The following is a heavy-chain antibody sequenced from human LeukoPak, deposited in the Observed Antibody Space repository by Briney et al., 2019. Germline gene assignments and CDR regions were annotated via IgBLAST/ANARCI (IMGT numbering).Heavy chain of an antibody. CDR2: ISYSGST. CDR3: ARAAYCSGASCYFDY. Sequence: NPSETLSLTCIVSGGSISSYHWSWIRQPPGKGLEWIGYISYSGSTNYNPSLKSRVTISVDTSKNQFSVRLTSVAAADTAVYYCARAAYCSGASCYFDYWGQGTLVTVSS. CDR1: GGSISSYH. J-gene: IGHJ4*02. V-gene: IGHV4-59*12. D-gene: IGHD2-15*01.